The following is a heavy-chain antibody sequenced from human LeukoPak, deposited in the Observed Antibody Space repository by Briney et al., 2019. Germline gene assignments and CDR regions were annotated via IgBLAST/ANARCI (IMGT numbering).Heavy chain of an antibody. CDR2: IWDDGNNK. D-gene: IGHD3-10*01. CDR3: ARDSYQDYYGRFDP. CDR1: GFSFSNHG. V-gene: IGHV3-33*01. Sequence: GGSLRLSCASSGFSFSNHGMHWVRQAPGKRLEWVAVIWDDGNNKRYANSVNGRFTISRDNSENTLYLQMNGLTAGDTVMYYCARDSYQDYYGRFDPWGQGTLVILSS. J-gene: IGHJ5*02.